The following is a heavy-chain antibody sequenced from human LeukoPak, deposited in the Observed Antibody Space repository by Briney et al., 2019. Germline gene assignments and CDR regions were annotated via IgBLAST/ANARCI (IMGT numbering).Heavy chain of an antibody. J-gene: IGHJ6*03. D-gene: IGHD3-3*01. CDR1: GYSFTSYW. V-gene: IGHV5-51*01. CDR3: ARSRYYDFWSGYYYYYYYMDV. CDR2: IYPGDSDT. Sequence: GESLKISCKGSGYSFTSYWIGWVRQMPGKGLEWMGIIYPGDSDTRYSPSFQGQVTISADKSISTAYLQWSSLKASDTAMYYCARSRYYDFWSGYYYYYYYMDVWGKGTTVTVSS.